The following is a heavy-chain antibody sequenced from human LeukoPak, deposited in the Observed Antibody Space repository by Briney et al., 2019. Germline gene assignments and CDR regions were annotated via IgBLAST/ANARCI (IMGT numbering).Heavy chain of an antibody. Sequence: GGSLRLSCAASGFIFSNHGMHWVRQAPGKGLEWVALISNDGSNIYYADFVKGRFTISRDNSKNTLYLQMNSLRAEDTAVYYCAKELRGGSIWRYYFDYWGQGTLVTVSS. CDR3: AKELRGGSIWRYYFDY. CDR1: GFIFSNHG. D-gene: IGHD6-13*01. V-gene: IGHV3-30*18. CDR2: ISNDGSNI. J-gene: IGHJ4*02.